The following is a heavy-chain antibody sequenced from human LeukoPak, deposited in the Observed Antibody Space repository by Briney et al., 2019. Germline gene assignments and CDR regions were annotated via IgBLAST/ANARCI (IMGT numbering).Heavy chain of an antibody. J-gene: IGHJ6*03. CDR1: GYTFTDYY. D-gene: IGHD3-22*01. Sequence: ASVKVSCKASGYTFTDYYMHWVRQAPGQGLEWMGWINPNIGGTNYAQKLQGRVTMTTDTSTSTAYMELRSLRSDDTAVYYCARGPGGRSGYYPLEDYYYYYYMDVWGKGTTVTVSS. CDR3: ARGPGGRSGYYPLEDYYYYYYMDV. V-gene: IGHV1-2*02. CDR2: INPNIGGT.